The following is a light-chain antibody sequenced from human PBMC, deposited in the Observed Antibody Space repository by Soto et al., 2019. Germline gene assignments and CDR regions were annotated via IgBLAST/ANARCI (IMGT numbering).Light chain of an antibody. Sequence: EIVMTQSPATLSVSPGERATLSCRASQSVSSNLAWYQQKPGQVPRLLIYGASTRATGIPARFSGSGSGTEFTVTISSLQSEDFAVYYCQQYNNWPHTFGQGTKLEIK. J-gene: IGKJ2*01. V-gene: IGKV3-15*01. CDR3: QQYNNWPHT. CDR1: QSVSSN. CDR2: GAS.